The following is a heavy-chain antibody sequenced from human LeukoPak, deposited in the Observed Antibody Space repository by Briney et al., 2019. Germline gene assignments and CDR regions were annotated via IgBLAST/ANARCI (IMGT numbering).Heavy chain of an antibody. J-gene: IGHJ4*02. D-gene: IGHD2-2*01. CDR3: GRAMEVYQLLPDY. V-gene: IGHV3-33*01. CDR1: GFTFSSYG. Sequence: GRSLRPSCAASGFTFSSYGMHWVRQAPGKGLEWVAVIWYDGSDKYYADSVKGRFTISRDNSNNTLHLQMNSLRAEDTAVYYCGRAMEVYQLLPDYWGQGTLVTVSS. CDR2: IWYDGSDK.